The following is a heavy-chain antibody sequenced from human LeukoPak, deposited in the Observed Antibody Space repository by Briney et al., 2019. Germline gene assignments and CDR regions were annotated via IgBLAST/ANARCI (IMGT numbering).Heavy chain of an antibody. CDR1: GFTFSSYA. J-gene: IGHJ4*02. CDR2: ITTDGSYT. Sequence: GGSLRLSCAASGFTFSSYAMSWVRQAPGKGLVWVSHITTDGSYTTYADSVKGRFTISRDNAKNTLYLQVNSLRAEDTAVYYCARAGYNSGFDYWGQGALVTVSS. D-gene: IGHD1-20*01. CDR3: ARAGYNSGFDY. V-gene: IGHV3-74*01.